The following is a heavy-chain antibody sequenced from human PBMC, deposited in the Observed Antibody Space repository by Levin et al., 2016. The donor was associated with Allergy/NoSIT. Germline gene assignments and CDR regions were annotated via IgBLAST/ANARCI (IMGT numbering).Heavy chain of an antibody. V-gene: IGHV3-72*01. Sequence: WIRQPPGKGLEWVGCTRNKANSYTTEYAASVKGRFTISRDDSKNSLYLQMNSLKTEDTAVYYCARVRNEKGPNCSSTSCYIYYYYYYMDVWGKGTTVTVSS. D-gene: IGHD2-2*02. CDR2: TRNKANSYTT. J-gene: IGHJ6*03. CDR3: ARVRNEKGPNCSSTSCYIYYYYYYMDV.